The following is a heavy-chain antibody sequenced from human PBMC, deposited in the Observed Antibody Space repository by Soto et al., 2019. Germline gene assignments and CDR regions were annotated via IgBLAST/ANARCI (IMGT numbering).Heavy chain of an antibody. V-gene: IGHV6-1*01. J-gene: IGHJ5*02. CDR3: AKGDNLGPKTGYAFDP. CDR2: TYFSSKWYN. Sequence: SPTLSLPCAFSGDRVSSTTASWNWIRQSPSRGLEWLGRTYFSSKWYNDYAGSVKNRIIINPDTSNNQFSLQMNSVTPEDTEVYFCAKGDNLGPKTGYAFDPWGQGIMVTVSS. D-gene: IGHD5-12*01. CDR1: GDRVSSTTAS.